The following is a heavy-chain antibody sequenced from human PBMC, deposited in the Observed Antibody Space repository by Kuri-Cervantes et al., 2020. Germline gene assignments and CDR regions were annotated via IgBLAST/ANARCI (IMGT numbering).Heavy chain of an antibody. CDR3: ATTGQVYYDILAG. V-gene: IGHV1-69*05. J-gene: IGHJ4*02. CDR1: GGTFSSYD. CDR2: IIPIFGTA. D-gene: IGHD3-9*01. Sequence: AVKVSCKASGGTFSSYDISWVRQAPGQGLEWMGGIIPIFGTANYAQKFQGRVTITTDEYTSTAYMELRSLRSEDTAVYYCATTGQVYYDILAGWGQGTMVTVSS.